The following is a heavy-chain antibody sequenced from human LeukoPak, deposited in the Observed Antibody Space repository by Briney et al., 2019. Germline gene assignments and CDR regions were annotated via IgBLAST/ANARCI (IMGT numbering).Heavy chain of an antibody. CDR3: TRGGREQQLLPTNFDY. CDR1: GFTFSGSA. Sequence: GGSLRLSCAASGFTFSGSAMHWVRQASGKGLEWVGRIRSKANSYATAYAASVKGRFTISRDDSKNTAYLQMNSLKTEDTAVYYCTRGGREQQLLPTNFDYWGQGTLVTVSS. J-gene: IGHJ4*02. CDR2: IRSKANSYAT. D-gene: IGHD6-13*01. V-gene: IGHV3-73*01.